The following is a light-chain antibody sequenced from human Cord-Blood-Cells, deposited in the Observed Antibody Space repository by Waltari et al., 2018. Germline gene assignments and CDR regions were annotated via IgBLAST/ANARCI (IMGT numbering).Light chain of an antibody. Sequence: QSALTQPASVSGSSGQSITISCTGTSSHVGVYNYVSWYQQNPGKPPKLMIYDFSNRPSGVSNRFSGSKSGNTASRTISGLQAEDEADYYCSSYTSSSTLVFGGGTKLTVL. CDR1: SSHVGVYNY. CDR2: DFS. J-gene: IGLJ3*02. V-gene: IGLV2-14*01. CDR3: SSYTSSSTLV.